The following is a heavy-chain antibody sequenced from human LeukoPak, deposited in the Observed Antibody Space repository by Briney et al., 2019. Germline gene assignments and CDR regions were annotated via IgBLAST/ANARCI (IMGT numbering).Heavy chain of an antibody. V-gene: IGHV1-69*05. CDR2: IIPIFGTA. CDR3: ARDDDCGGQGFDY. Sequence: SVKVSCKASGGTFSSYAISWVRQAPGQGLEWMGGIIPIFGTANYAQKFQGRVTITTDESTSTAYMELSSLRSEDTAVYYCARDDDCGGQGFDYWGQGTLVTVSS. D-gene: IGHD4-23*01. CDR1: GGTFSSYA. J-gene: IGHJ4*02.